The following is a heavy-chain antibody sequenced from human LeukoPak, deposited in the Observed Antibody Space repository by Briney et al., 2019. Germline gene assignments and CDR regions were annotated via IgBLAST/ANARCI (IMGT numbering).Heavy chain of an antibody. CDR2: IYYGGST. V-gene: IGHV4-59*01. D-gene: IGHD3-10*01. CDR1: GASISSYY. CDR3: ARAYRGGSFDY. Sequence: PSETLSLTCTVSGASISSYYWSWIRQPPGKGLEWIGHIYYGGSTNYNPSLKSRVTISVDTSKNQFSLKLNSVTAADTVIYYCARAYRGGSFDYWGQGTLVTVSS. J-gene: IGHJ4*02.